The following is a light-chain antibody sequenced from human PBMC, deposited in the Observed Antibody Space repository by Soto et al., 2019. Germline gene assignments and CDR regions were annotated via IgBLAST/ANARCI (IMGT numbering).Light chain of an antibody. J-gene: IGKJ4*01. CDR2: AAS. V-gene: IGKV1-27*01. CDR1: QGISNY. Sequence: DIPMTQSPSSLSASAADRVTITCRASQGISNYVDWYQQKTGTVPKLLIYAASTLQSGVPSRFSGSGSGTDFTLTISSLQPEDVATYYCQKCGVAPFTVGGGTKVDI. CDR3: QKCGVAPFT.